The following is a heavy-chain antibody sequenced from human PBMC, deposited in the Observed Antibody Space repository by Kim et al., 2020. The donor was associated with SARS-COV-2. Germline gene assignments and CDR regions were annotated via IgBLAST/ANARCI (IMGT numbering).Heavy chain of an antibody. CDR1: GGSVSSGSYY. D-gene: IGHD6-13*01. CDR2: IYYSGST. J-gene: IGHJ4*01. Sequence: SETLSLTCTVSGGSVSSGSYYWSWIRQPPGKGLEWIGYIYYSGSTNYNPSLKSRVTISVDTSKNQFSRKLSSVTAADTAAFYCAREGYKLSSSWLEVDY. V-gene: IGHV4-61*01. CDR3: AREGYKLSSSWLEVDY.